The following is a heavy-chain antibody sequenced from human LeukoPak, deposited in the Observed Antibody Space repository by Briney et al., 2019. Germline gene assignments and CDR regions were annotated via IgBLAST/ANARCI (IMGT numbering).Heavy chain of an antibody. D-gene: IGHD2-15*01. CDR3: ARTTEGYCRGRSCYSYYYYMDV. J-gene: IGHJ6*03. Sequence: PSETLSLTCTVSGGSISSYYWSWIRQPPGKGLEWIGYIHYSGSTNYNPSLKSRVTISVDTSKNQFSLKLSSVTAADTAVYYCARTTEGYCRGRSCYSYYYYMDVWGKGTTVTVSS. CDR1: GGSISSYY. CDR2: IHYSGST. V-gene: IGHV4-59*01.